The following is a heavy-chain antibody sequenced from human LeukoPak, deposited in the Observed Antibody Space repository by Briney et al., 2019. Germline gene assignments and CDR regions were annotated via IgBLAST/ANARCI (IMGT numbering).Heavy chain of an antibody. Sequence: AGGSLRLSCAASGFSFSSYWMHWVRQAPGKGLVWVSRINSDGSITSYADSVKGRFTISRDNAKNTLYLQLKSQRAEDTAIYYCARVSYYDNSGLQASGYDSWGQGTLVTVSS. D-gene: IGHD3-22*01. J-gene: IGHJ4*02. CDR2: INSDGSIT. CDR3: ARVSYYDNSGLQASGYDS. V-gene: IGHV3-74*01. CDR1: GFSFSSYW.